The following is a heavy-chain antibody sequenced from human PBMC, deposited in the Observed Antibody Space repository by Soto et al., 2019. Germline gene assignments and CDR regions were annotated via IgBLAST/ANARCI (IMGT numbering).Heavy chain of an antibody. CDR2: IIPIRGIA. D-gene: IGHD3-3*01. J-gene: IGHJ6*02. Sequence: SVKVSCKASGGTFSSYTISWVRQAPGQGLEWMGRIIPIRGIANYAQKFQGRVTMTADTSTSTAYMELSRLRSDDTAVYYCARDQLFGVVFRPNYYYYGMDVWGQGTTVTVSS. CDR3: ARDQLFGVVFRPNYYYYGMDV. CDR1: GGTFSSYT. V-gene: IGHV1-69*04.